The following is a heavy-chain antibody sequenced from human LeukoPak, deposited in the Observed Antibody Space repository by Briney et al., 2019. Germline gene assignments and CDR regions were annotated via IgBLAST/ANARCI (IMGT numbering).Heavy chain of an antibody. D-gene: IGHD2-15*01. CDR2: IRSKAKSYAT. V-gene: IGHV3-73*01. J-gene: IGHJ4*02. Sequence: GRTLRLSCAASVFPFSTYWMHWVRQASGKGLEWVGRIRSKAKSYATAYAASVKGRFTISRDDSKNTAYLPVYSLKTEDTAVYYCTRVVMLGSGMPRDDYWGQGTLVTVS. CDR1: VFPFSTYW. CDR3: TRVVMLGSGMPRDDY.